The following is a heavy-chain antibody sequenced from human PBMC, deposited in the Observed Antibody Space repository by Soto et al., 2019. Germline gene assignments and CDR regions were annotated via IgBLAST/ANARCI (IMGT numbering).Heavy chain of an antibody. CDR1: GFTFSSYA. V-gene: IGHV3-23*01. J-gene: IGHJ4*02. CDR2: ISGSGGST. Sequence: EVQLLESGGGLVQPGGSLRLSCAASGFTFSSYAMSWVRQAPGKGLEWVSAISGSGGSTYYADSVKGRFTISRDNSKNTLCMQMNSQRAEDTAVYYCAKALRRPYFDYWGQGTLVTVSS. CDR3: AKALRRPYFDY.